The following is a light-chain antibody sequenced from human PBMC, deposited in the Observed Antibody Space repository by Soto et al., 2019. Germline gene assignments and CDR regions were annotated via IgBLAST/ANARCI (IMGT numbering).Light chain of an antibody. Sequence: DIQLTQSPSCLSASLGDRATISCRSSQGTSSYLAWYQQKQGRAPELLIYVASTLKSGVPSRFSGSGSGTDFTLTISSMQPEDSATYYCQQLNTYPPWTFGQGTKVDI. CDR3: QQLNTYPPWT. J-gene: IGKJ1*01. V-gene: IGKV1-9*01. CDR1: QGTSSY. CDR2: VAS.